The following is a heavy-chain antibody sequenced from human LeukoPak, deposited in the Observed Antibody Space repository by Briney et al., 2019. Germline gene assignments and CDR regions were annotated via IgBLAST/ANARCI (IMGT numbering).Heavy chain of an antibody. CDR1: GGSISSYY. Sequence: SETLSLTCTVSGGSISSYYWSWIRQPPGKGLEWIGYIYYSGSTYYNPSLKSRVTISVDTSKNQFSLKLSSVTAADTAVYYCARDGHIVVVPAAMPYLFDYWGQGTLVTVSS. CDR2: IYYSGST. D-gene: IGHD2-2*01. J-gene: IGHJ4*02. V-gene: IGHV4-59*12. CDR3: ARDGHIVVVPAAMPYLFDY.